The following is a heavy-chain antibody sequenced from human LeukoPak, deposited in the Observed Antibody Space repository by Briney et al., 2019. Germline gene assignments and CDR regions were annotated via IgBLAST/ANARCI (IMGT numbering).Heavy chain of an antibody. D-gene: IGHD5-12*01. Sequence: GGSLRLSFAASGFTFSSYSMNWVRQAPGKGLEWVSSISSSSSYIYYADSVKGRFTISRDNAKNSLYLQMNSLRAEDTAVYYCARDSGGYVYFDYWGQGTLVTVSS. J-gene: IGHJ4*02. CDR1: GFTFSSYS. CDR3: ARDSGGYVYFDY. V-gene: IGHV3-21*01. CDR2: ISSSSSYI.